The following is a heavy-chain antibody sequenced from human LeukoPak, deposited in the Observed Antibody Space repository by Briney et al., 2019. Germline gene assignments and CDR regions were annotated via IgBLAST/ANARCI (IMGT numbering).Heavy chain of an antibody. CDR2: IYYSGST. CDR1: GGSISSYY. Sequence: PSETLSLTCTVSGGSISSYYWSWIRQPPGKGLEWIGYIYYSGSTNYSPSLKSRVTISVDTSKNQFSLKLSSVTAADTAVYYCARDRVSSGYYYGYYGMDVWGQGTTVTVSS. J-gene: IGHJ6*02. CDR3: ARDRVSSGYYYGYYGMDV. V-gene: IGHV4-59*01. D-gene: IGHD3-22*01.